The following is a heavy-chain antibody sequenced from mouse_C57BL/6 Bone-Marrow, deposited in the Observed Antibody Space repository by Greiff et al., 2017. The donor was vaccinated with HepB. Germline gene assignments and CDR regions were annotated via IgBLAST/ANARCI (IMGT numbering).Heavy chain of an antibody. J-gene: IGHJ2*01. Sequence: VQLQQSGAELARPGASVKLSCKASGYTFTSYGISWVKQRTGQGLEWIGEIYPRSGNTYFNEKFKGKATLTADKSSSNAYMELRSLTSEDSAVYFCARSPRGNSDFDYWGQGTTLTVSS. CDR3: ARSPRGNSDFDY. D-gene: IGHD1-1*02. CDR1: GYTFTSYG. V-gene: IGHV1-81*01. CDR2: IYPRSGNT.